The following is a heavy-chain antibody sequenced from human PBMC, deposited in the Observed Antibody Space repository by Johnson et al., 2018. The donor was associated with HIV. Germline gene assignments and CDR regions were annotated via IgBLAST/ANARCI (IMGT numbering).Heavy chain of an antibody. CDR2: IKQDGSEK. V-gene: IGHV3-7*03. Sequence: EQLVVSGGGVVQPGRSLRLTCAASGFTFSGYGIHWVRQAPGKGLEWVANIKQDGSEKYYVDSLKGRFTISRDNAKNSLYLQMNSLRAEDTAVYYCARGPSQLYWPDVAFDIWGQGTTVTVSS. D-gene: IGHD2-8*02. J-gene: IGHJ3*02. CDR1: GFTFSGYG. CDR3: ARGPSQLYWPDVAFDI.